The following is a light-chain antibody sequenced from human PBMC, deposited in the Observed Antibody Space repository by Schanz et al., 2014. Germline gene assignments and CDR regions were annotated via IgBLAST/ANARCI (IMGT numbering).Light chain of an antibody. CDR3: AAWSDSLQSWV. J-gene: IGLJ3*02. V-gene: IGLV1-40*01. CDR2: SHN. Sequence: QSVLTQPPSVSGAPGQRVTISCTGSSSNIGAGYDVHWYRQLPGTAPKLLIYSHNQRPSGVPDRFSGSKSGTSASLAISGLQSQDEADYYCAAWSDSLQSWVFGGGTKLTVL. CDR1: SSNIGAGYD.